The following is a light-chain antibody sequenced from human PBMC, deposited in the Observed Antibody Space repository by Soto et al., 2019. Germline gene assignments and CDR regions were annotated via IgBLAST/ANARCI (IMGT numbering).Light chain of an antibody. CDR3: CSYAGSSTFYV. J-gene: IGLJ1*01. V-gene: IGLV2-23*01. CDR1: SSDVGSYNL. CDR2: EGS. Sequence: QSVLKQPASVSGAAGRSITISCTGTSSDVGSYNLVSWYQQHPGKAPKLMIYEGSKRPSGVSNRFSGSKSGNTASLTISGLQAENEADYYCCSYAGSSTFYVFGTGTKVTVL.